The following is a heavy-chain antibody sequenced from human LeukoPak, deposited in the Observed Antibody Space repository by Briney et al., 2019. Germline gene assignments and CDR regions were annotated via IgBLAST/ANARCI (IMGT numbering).Heavy chain of an antibody. V-gene: IGHV4-39*07. CDR2: IYYSGST. J-gene: IGHJ6*03. CDR3: ARWASSSYYYYYYMDV. D-gene: IGHD6-6*01. Sequence: PSETLSLTCTVSGGSISSSSYYWGWIRQPPGKGLEWIGSIYYSGSTNYNPSLKSRVTISVDTSKNQFSLKLSSVTAADTAVYYCARWASSSYYYYYYMDVWGKGTTVTVSS. CDR1: GGSISSSSYY.